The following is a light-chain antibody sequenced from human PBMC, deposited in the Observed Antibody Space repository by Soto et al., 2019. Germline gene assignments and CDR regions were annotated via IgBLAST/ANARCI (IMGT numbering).Light chain of an antibody. Sequence: QSALTQPRSVSGSPGQSVTISCTGTGSNVGAYNYVSWYQQHPGKAPKLMIYDVNKRPSGVPDRFSGSKSDNTASLTISGLQAEDEADYFCCSYAGSYTHVFGTGTKVTVL. CDR1: GSNVGAYNY. V-gene: IGLV2-11*01. J-gene: IGLJ1*01. CDR3: CSYAGSYTHV. CDR2: DVN.